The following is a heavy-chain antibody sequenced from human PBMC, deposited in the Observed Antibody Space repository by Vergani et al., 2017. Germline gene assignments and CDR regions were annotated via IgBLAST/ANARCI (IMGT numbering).Heavy chain of an antibody. V-gene: IGHV4-59*11. CDR2: IHYSENT. D-gene: IGHD6-6*01. Sequence: QVQLQESGPGLVKSSETLSLTCSVSFDSIRNLYCNWIRQPPGKGLEWIGSIHYSENTNYNPSLKTRVTISVDTSKNQFSLTLTSVTAADTAVYCCAREYSSSVGFLAYWGQGTLVTVSS. CDR3: AREYSSSVGFLAY. J-gene: IGHJ4*02. CDR1: FDSIRNLY.